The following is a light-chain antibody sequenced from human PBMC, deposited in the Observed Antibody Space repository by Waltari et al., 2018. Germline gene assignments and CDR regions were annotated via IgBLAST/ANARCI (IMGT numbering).Light chain of an antibody. CDR3: QQYYSTLWT. V-gene: IGKV4-1*01. J-gene: IGKJ1*01. CDR1: QSVLYSSNNKNY. CDR2: WAS. Sequence: DIVMTQSPDSLAVSLGERATINCKSSQSVLYSSNNKNYLAWYQQKPGQPPKLLIYWASTRESVVPDRFSGSGSGTDFTLTISSLQAEDVAVYYCQQYYSTLWTFGQGTKVEIK.